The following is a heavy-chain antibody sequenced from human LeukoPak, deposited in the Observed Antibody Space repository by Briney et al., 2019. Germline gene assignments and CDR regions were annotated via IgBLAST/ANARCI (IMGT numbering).Heavy chain of an antibody. CDR3: ARVRWGGLYYFDY. CDR2: IKTDGSIT. D-gene: IGHD3-16*01. CDR1: GFSFSVFW. J-gene: IGHJ4*02. Sequence: GGSLSLSCAPSGFSFSVFWMHWVRPAPGKGPGWVSRIKTDGSITDYADSVKGRFTISRDNAKNTLYMQMNSVRAEDTAVYYCARVRWGGLYYFDYWGQGTLVTVSS. V-gene: IGHV3-74*01.